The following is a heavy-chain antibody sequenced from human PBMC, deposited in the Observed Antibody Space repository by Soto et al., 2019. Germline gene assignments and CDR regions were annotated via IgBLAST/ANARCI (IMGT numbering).Heavy chain of an antibody. V-gene: IGHV1-18*01. CDR2: ISAYNGNT. D-gene: IGHD3-3*01. J-gene: IGHJ3*02. CDR3: ARWNDFWSGYLYGSPGAFDI. CDR1: GYTFTSYG. Sequence: QVQLVQSGAEVKKPGASVKVSCKASGYTFTSYGISWVRQAPGQGLEWMGWISAYNGNTNYAQKLQGRVTMTTDTSTSTAYMKLRSLRSYDTAVYYCARWNDFWSGYLYGSPGAFDIWGQGTMVTVSS.